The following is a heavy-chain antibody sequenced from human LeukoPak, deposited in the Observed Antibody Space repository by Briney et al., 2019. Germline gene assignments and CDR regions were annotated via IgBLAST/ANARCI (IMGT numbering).Heavy chain of an antibody. CDR3: ARRIAVTGSFDY. CDR1: GGCFSGYY. V-gene: IGHV4-34*01. J-gene: IGHJ4*02. Sequence: SSETLSLTCAVYGGCFSGYYWSWIRQPPGKGLEWIGEINHSGSTNYNPSFKSRVTISVDTSKNQFSLKLRSVTATDTALYYCARRIAVTGSFDYWGQGTLVTVSS. CDR2: INHSGST. D-gene: IGHD6-19*01.